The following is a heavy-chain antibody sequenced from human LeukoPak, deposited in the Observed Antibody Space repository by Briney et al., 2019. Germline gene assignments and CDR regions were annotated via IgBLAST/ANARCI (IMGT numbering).Heavy chain of an antibody. CDR3: ARRTWGGPHYFDY. CDR1: GGSISTTSYY. J-gene: IGHJ4*02. CDR2: IYYSGST. Sequence: SETLSLTCTVSGGSISTTSYYWGWIRPPPGKGLEWIGNIYYSGSTFYNPSFKSRVTISVDTSKNQFSLKVNSMTAADTAVYFCARRTWGGPHYFDYWGQGTLVTVSS. D-gene: IGHD3-3*01. V-gene: IGHV4-39*01.